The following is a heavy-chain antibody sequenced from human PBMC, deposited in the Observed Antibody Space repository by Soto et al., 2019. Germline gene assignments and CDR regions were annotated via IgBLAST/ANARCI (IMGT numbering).Heavy chain of an antibody. J-gene: IGHJ4*02. Sequence: GESLKISCKGSGYSFAGYWITWVRQKPGKGLEWMGRIDPSDSQTYYSPSFRGHVTISVTKSITTVFLQWSSLRASDTAMYYCARQIYDSDTGPNFQYYFDSWGQGTPVTISS. V-gene: IGHV5-10-1*01. CDR2: IDPSDSQT. CDR3: ARQIYDSDTGPNFQYYFDS. D-gene: IGHD3-22*01. CDR1: GYSFAGYW.